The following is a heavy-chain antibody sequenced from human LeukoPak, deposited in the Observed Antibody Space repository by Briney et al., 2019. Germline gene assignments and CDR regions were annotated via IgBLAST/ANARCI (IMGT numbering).Heavy chain of an antibody. J-gene: IGHJ3*02. CDR1: GFIFSSYT. CDR3: VRGRDAFDI. Sequence: QPGGSLRLSCAASGFIFSSYTMSWVRQAPGKGLVWVSHIRTDGSSTGYVDSVKGRFTISRDNAKNTLYLQMNSLRAEDTAVYYCVRGRDAFDIWGQGTMVTVSS. CDR2: IRTDGSST. V-gene: IGHV3-74*01.